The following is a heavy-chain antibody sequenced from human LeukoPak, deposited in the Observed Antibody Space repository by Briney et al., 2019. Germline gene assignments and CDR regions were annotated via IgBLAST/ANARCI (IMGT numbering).Heavy chain of an antibody. V-gene: IGHV1-18*01. CDR1: GYTFTSYG. Sequence: ASVKVSCKASGYTFTSYGISWVRQAPGQGLEWMGWISAYNGNTNYAQKLQGRATMTTDTSTSTAYMELRSLRSDDTAVYYCARERFPGAVRGVILDYWGQGTLVTVSS. D-gene: IGHD3-10*01. CDR2: ISAYNGNT. J-gene: IGHJ4*02. CDR3: ARERFPGAVRGVILDY.